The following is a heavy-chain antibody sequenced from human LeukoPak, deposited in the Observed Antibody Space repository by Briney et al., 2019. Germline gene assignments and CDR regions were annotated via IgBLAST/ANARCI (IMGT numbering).Heavy chain of an antibody. Sequence: PGGSLRLSCVASGFTFSDHYMSWIRQAPGKGLEWLSYISNDGTTIYYADSVKGRFTISRDNAKNSLHLQMNSLRAGDTAMYYCARDRRPSTWLGVGPWGQGTLVTVSS. V-gene: IGHV3-11*04. J-gene: IGHJ5*02. CDR3: ARDRRPSTWLGVGP. CDR1: GFTFSDHY. CDR2: ISNDGTTI. D-gene: IGHD6-13*01.